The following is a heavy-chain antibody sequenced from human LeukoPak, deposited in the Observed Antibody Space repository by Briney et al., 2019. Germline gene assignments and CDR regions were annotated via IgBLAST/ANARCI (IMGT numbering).Heavy chain of an antibody. Sequence: GGSLRLSCAASGFTFSSYGMHWVRQAPGKGLEWVAVIWYDGSNKYYADSVKGRFTISRDNSKNTLYLQMSSLRAEDTAVYYCARSAGIVVVTPSDYWGQGTLVTVSS. CDR1: GFTFSSYG. D-gene: IGHD3-22*01. CDR2: IWYDGSNK. V-gene: IGHV3-33*01. CDR3: ARSAGIVVVTPSDY. J-gene: IGHJ4*02.